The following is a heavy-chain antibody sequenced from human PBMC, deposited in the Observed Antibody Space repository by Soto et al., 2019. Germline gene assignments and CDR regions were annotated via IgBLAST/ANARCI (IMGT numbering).Heavy chain of an antibody. J-gene: IGHJ4*02. D-gene: IGHD6-13*01. Sequence: EVQLVESGGGLVQPGRSLRLSCAASGFTFDDYAMHWVRQAPGKGLEWVSGISWNSGSIGYADSVKGRFTISRDNAKNSLYLQMNSLRAEDTPLYYCAKEQIAAAGFYYFDYWGQGTLVTVSS. V-gene: IGHV3-9*01. CDR2: ISWNSGSI. CDR3: AKEQIAAAGFYYFDY. CDR1: GFTFDDYA.